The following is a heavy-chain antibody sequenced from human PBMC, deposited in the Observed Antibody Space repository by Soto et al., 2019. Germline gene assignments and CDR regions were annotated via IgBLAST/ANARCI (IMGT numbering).Heavy chain of an antibody. V-gene: IGHV1-18*01. J-gene: IGHJ6*02. CDR1: GYTFSSFG. CDR2: ISTYNGDT. Sequence: ELVQSGAEVKKPEASVKVSCKASGYTFSSFGISWVRQAPGQGREWMAWISTYNGDTNYAQKLQGRVTMTTDTSTTTAYMELRGLRSDDTAMYYCTRDSTSTLYGMDVWGQGTTVTVSS. D-gene: IGHD6-6*01. CDR3: TRDSTSTLYGMDV.